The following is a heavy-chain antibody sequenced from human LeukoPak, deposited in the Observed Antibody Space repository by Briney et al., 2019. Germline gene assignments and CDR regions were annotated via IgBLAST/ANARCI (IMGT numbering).Heavy chain of an antibody. CDR1: GYSFTSYW. D-gene: IGHD6-13*01. V-gene: IGHV5-51*01. CDR2: IYPGDSDT. CDR3: ARPPFTPAGTNETVDY. J-gene: IGHJ4*02. Sequence: PGESLKISCKGSGYSFTSYWIGWVRQMPGKGLEWMGIIYPGDSDTRYSASFQGQVTISADKSISTAYLQWSSLKASDTAMYYCARPPFTPAGTNETVDYWGQGTLVTVSS.